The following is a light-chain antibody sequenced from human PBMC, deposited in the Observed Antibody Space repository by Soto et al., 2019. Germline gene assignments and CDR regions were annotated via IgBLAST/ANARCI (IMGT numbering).Light chain of an antibody. CDR3: QQYATSPYT. J-gene: IGKJ2*01. CDR2: TAS. Sequence: EIVLTQSTGTLSLSPGERATLSCRASQGVTSSYLAWYQHKSGQAPRLLIFTASTRATGVPDRFSGSGSGTDFTLTISRLEPEDFAVYYCQQYATSPYTFGQGTKLEIK. V-gene: IGKV3-20*01. CDR1: QGVTSSY.